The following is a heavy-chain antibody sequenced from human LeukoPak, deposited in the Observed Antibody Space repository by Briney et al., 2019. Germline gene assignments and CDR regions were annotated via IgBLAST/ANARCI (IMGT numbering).Heavy chain of an antibody. J-gene: IGHJ4*02. CDR3: AREYSSSSGYQDY. CDR2: IIPILGTA. Sequence: ASVKVSCKASGGTFSSYAISWVRQAPGQGLEWMGRIIPILGTANYAQKFQGRVTITTDESTSTAYMELSSLRSEDTAVYYCAREYSSSSGYQDYWGQGTLVTVSS. D-gene: IGHD6-6*01. CDR1: GGTFSSYA. V-gene: IGHV1-69*11.